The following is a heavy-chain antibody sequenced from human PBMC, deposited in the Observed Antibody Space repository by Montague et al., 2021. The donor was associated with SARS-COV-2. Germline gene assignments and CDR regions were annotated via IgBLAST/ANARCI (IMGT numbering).Heavy chain of an antibody. J-gene: IGHJ4*02. CDR3: AKCLRFSGFDGNYFDS. Sequence: SLRLSCAVSGFHFNDYGMSWVRQAPGKGLDWVSAVSGDGDSTYYADSVKGRFTISRDNSKNTLYLQMNSLRAEDTAVYYCAKCLRFSGFDGNYFDSWGQGTLVTVSS. V-gene: IGHV3-23*01. CDR2: VSGDGDST. D-gene: IGHD5-12*01. CDR1: GFHFNDYG.